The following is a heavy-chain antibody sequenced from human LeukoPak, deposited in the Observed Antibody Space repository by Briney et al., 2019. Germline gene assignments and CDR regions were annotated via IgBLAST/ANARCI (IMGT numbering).Heavy chain of an antibody. D-gene: IGHD1-26*01. CDR3: TSDPTFYSGRYCFDY. CDR1: GYTFTSYF. CDR2: INPSGGST. Sequence: GASVKVSCKASGYTFTSYFMHWVRQAPGQGLEWMGIINPSGGSTNYAQKFQERVTITRDMSTSTAYMELSSLRSEDTAVYYCTSDPTFYSGRYCFDYWGQGTLVTVSS. J-gene: IGHJ4*02. V-gene: IGHV1-46*01.